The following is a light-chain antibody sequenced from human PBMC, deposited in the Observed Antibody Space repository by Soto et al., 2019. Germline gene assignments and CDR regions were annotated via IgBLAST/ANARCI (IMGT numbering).Light chain of an antibody. Sequence: DIQMTQSPSSLSASVGDRVTITCRASQSISSYLHWYQQKPGKAPKLLIYAASSLQSGVPSRFSGSGSGTAFTLTISSLQPEDFATYYWQRSFSTPLPFGGGTKVEIK. CDR2: AAS. CDR3: QRSFSTPLP. J-gene: IGKJ4*01. CDR1: QSISSY. V-gene: IGKV1-39*01.